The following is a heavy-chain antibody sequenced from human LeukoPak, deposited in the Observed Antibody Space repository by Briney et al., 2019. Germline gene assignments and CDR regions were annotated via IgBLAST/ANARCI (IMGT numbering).Heavy chain of an antibody. Sequence: GRSLRLSCEASGFSFSRYGMHWVRQTPDEGLEWVAVIWYDGSSAYYADSVKGHFTVSRDNSKNTLFLQMNSLRAEDTAVYYCAKDHYYGSGSFDYWGQGTLVTVSS. J-gene: IGHJ4*02. CDR1: GFSFSRYG. D-gene: IGHD3-10*01. CDR2: IWYDGSSA. CDR3: AKDHYYGSGSFDY. V-gene: IGHV3-33*06.